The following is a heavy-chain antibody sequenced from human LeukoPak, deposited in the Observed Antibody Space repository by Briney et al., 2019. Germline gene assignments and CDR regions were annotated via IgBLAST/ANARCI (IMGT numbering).Heavy chain of an antibody. Sequence: PWGTLRLSCAASGFTISTKYRSWIRQPPGKGLEWVSIIYNSGTTYYADSVKGRFTISRDISKNTVSLQMTSLRAEDTAVYFCARVGDHYHWNLDLWGRGTLVTVSS. CDR3: ARVGDHYHWNLDL. CDR1: GFTISTKY. V-gene: IGHV3-53*01. CDR2: IYNSGTT. J-gene: IGHJ2*01. D-gene: IGHD3-10*01.